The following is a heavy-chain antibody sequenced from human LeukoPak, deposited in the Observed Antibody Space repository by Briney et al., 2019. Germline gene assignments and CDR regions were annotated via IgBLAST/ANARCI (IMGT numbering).Heavy chain of an antibody. CDR2: INPNSGGT. Sequence: ASVKVSCKASGYTFTGCYMHWVRQAPGQGLEWMGRINPNSGGTNYAQKFQGRVTMTRDTSISTAYMELSRLRSDDTAVYYCARAYSSPTTFDPWGQGTLVTVSS. V-gene: IGHV1-2*06. D-gene: IGHD6-19*01. CDR3: ARAYSSPTTFDP. CDR1: GYTFTGCY. J-gene: IGHJ5*02.